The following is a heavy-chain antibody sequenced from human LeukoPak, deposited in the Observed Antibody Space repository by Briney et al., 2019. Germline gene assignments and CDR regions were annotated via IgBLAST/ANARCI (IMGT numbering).Heavy chain of an antibody. J-gene: IGHJ4*02. Sequence: ASVKVSCTASGYTFTSYDINWLRQATGQGPEWMGWMNPNSGATGYAQKFQGRVTMTRSTSINTAYMELSSLRSEDTAVYYCARGTGVQYSSSWYPDYWGQGTLVTVSS. CDR1: GYTFTSYD. CDR2: MNPNSGAT. V-gene: IGHV1-8*01. CDR3: ARGTGVQYSSSWYPDY. D-gene: IGHD6-13*01.